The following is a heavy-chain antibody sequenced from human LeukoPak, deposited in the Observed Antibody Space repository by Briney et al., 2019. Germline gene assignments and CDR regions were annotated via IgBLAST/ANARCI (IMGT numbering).Heavy chain of an antibody. CDR3: ARGRGSYYFDY. Sequence: GGSLRLSCAASGFTVSTNYMSWVRQAPGKGLEWVSVIYSGGSTFYADSVKGRFTISRDNSKNTLYLQMNSLRAEDTAVYYCARGRGSYYFDYWGQGTLVIVSS. CDR2: IYSGGST. D-gene: IGHD1-26*01. V-gene: IGHV3-53*01. CDR1: GFTVSTNY. J-gene: IGHJ4*02.